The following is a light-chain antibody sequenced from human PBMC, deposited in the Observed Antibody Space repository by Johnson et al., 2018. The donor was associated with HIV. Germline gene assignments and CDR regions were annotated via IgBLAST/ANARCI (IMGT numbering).Light chain of an antibody. CDR3: GSWDSRLSAGHV. V-gene: IGLV1-51*02. Sequence: QSVLTQSPSVSAAPGQKVTISCSGSSSTIGNNYVSWYQLLPGTAPKLLIYKNTQRPSGIPDRFSGSKSGTSATLGITGLQTGDEADCYCGSWDSRLSAGHVFGTGTKVTVL. J-gene: IGLJ1*01. CDR1: SSTIGNNY. CDR2: KNT.